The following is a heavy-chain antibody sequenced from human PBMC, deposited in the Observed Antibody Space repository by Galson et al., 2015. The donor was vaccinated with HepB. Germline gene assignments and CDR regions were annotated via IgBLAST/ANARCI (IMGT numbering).Heavy chain of an antibody. CDR1: GFTFSSYA. J-gene: IGHJ3*02. V-gene: IGHV3-30*04. D-gene: IGHD1-14*01. CDR3: ARVSENSNDAFDI. Sequence: SLRLSCAASGFTFSSYAMHWVRQAPGKGLEWVAVISYDGSNKYYADSVKGRFTISRDNSKNTLYLQMNSLRAEDTAVYYCARVSENSNDAFDIWGQGTMVTVSS. CDR2: ISYDGSNK.